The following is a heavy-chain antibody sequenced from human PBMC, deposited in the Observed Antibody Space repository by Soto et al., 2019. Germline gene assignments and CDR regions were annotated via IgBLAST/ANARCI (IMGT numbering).Heavy chain of an antibody. D-gene: IGHD1-1*01. CDR2: IGGSGGTT. Sequence: HPGGSLRLSCAASGFTFSSYAMRWVRQAPGKGLEWVSAIGGSGGTTYYADSVKGRFTISRDNPKNMLYLQMNSLRAEDTAVYYCAKAFSSYYFDYWGQGALVTVSS. CDR1: GFTFSSYA. J-gene: IGHJ4*02. CDR3: AKAFSSYYFDY. V-gene: IGHV3-23*01.